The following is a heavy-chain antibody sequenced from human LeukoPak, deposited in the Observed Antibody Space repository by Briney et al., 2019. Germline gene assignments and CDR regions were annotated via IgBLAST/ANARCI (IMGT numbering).Heavy chain of an antibody. CDR3: ARVVRSLYGVFDY. CDR2: IYYSGST. Sequence: SQTLSLICTVSGGSISSGGYYWSWIRQHPGKGLEWIGYIYYSGSTYYNPSLKSRVTISVDTSKNQFSLKLSSVTAADTAVYYCARVVRSLYGVFDYWGQGTLVTVSS. J-gene: IGHJ4*02. V-gene: IGHV4-31*03. D-gene: IGHD2/OR15-2a*01. CDR1: GGSISSGGYY.